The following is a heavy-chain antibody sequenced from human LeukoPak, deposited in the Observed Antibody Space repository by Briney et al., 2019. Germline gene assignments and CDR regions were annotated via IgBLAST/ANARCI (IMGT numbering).Heavy chain of an antibody. CDR3: ARVHDYGDLRYLDY. D-gene: IGHD4-17*01. CDR1: GYTFTRYY. J-gene: IGHJ4*02. V-gene: IGHV1-46*01. CDR2: INASGGST. Sequence: ASVTVSCKASGYTFTRYYLYWVRQAPGEGVEGMGVINASGGSTTYAQKFQGRVIMTSDTSTSTVYMELNSLRSEDTAFYYCARVHDYGDLRYLDYWGQGTLVIVSS.